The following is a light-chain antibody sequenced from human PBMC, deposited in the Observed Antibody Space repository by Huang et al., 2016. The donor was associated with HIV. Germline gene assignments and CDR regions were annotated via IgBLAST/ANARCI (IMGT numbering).Light chain of an antibody. J-gene: IGKJ2*01. CDR2: AAS. CDR1: QTVDMY. Sequence: DIQLTQSPSSLSASICDRVTMSCRASQTVDMYLNWYQQTPGSAPKLLIYAASNLQSNVPSRFSDTRSGTNFTLTISSLQPEDFVIYFCQQTYNVPRTFGQGTAPEIK. V-gene: IGKV1-39*01. CDR3: QQTYNVPRT.